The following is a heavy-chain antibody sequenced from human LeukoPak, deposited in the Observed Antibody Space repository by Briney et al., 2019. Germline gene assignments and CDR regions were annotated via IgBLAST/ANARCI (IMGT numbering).Heavy chain of an antibody. CDR3: ARDLSDFWSGYYPDY. Sequence: GRSLRLSCAASGFTFSSYAMHWVRQAPGKGLEWVAVISYDGSNKYYADSVKGRFTISRDNSKNTLYLQMNSLRAEDTAVYYCARDLSDFWSGYYPDYWGQGTLVTVSS. D-gene: IGHD3-3*01. J-gene: IGHJ4*02. V-gene: IGHV3-30*04. CDR2: ISYDGSNK. CDR1: GFTFSSYA.